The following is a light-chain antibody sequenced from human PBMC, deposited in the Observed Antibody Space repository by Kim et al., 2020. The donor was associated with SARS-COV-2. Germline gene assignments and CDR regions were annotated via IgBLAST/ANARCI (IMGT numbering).Light chain of an antibody. Sequence: LAPRQRSPLSLRASQSVGSNLAGHQQKPGQAPRLLIYYASNRATGIPARFSGSGSGKDFTLTICSLEPEDFAVYYCQLRSNWPRAFGGRTKVDSK. CDR1: QSVGSN. J-gene: IGKJ4*01. V-gene: IGKV3-11*01. CDR2: YAS. CDR3: QLRSNWPRA.